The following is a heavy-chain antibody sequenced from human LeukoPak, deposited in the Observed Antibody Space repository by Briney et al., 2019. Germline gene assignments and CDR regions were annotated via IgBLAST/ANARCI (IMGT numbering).Heavy chain of an antibody. Sequence: SETLSLTCTVSGGSINSYYWSWVRQPPGKGLEWIGYIYYSGSTNYNPSLKSRVTISVDTSNNKFSLKLTSLTAADTAVYYCVRHLSAGRPAFDIWGQGTMVTVSS. D-gene: IGHD2-15*01. CDR1: GGSINSYY. CDR3: VRHLSAGRPAFDI. CDR2: IYYSGST. V-gene: IGHV4-59*08. J-gene: IGHJ3*02.